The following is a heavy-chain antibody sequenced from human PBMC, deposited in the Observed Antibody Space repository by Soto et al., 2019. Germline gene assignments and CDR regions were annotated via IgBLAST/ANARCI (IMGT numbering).Heavy chain of an antibody. CDR1: GFTFTSSA. CDR2: IVVGSGNT. Sequence: SVKVSCKASGFTFTSSAVQWVRQARGQRLEWVGWIVVGSGNTNYAQKFQERVTITRDMSTSTAYMELSSLRSDDTAVYYCAADGIAAAGDFDYWGQGTLVTVSS. J-gene: IGHJ4*02. V-gene: IGHV1-58*01. D-gene: IGHD6-13*01. CDR3: AADGIAAAGDFDY.